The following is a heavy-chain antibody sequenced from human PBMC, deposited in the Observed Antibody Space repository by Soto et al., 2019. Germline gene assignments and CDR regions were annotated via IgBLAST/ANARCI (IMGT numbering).Heavy chain of an antibody. D-gene: IGHD6-19*01. Sequence: SETLSLTCAVSGGSISSSNWWSWVRQPPGKGLEWIGEIYHSGSTNYNPALKSRVTISVDKSKNQFSLKLSTVTAADTAVYYCARDWTRYSSGWYCGMDVWGQGTTVTVSS. CDR2: IYHSGST. V-gene: IGHV4-4*02. CDR3: ARDWTRYSSGWYCGMDV. J-gene: IGHJ6*02. CDR1: GGSISSSNW.